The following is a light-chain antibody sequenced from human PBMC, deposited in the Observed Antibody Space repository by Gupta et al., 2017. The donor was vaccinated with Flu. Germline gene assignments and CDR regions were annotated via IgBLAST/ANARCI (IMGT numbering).Light chain of an antibody. Sequence: HSALTQPASVSGSPGQSITLSCSGTYSDIGGYEYVSWYQQHPGKAPKLIIYEVTYRPSGVTNRFSGSKSGNWASLTISGLQAEEEAVYYCASDTRRTPLEGFGGGTKLTVL. CDR2: EVT. CDR1: YSDIGGYEY. V-gene: IGLV2-14*01. CDR3: ASDTRRTPLEG. J-gene: IGLJ2*01.